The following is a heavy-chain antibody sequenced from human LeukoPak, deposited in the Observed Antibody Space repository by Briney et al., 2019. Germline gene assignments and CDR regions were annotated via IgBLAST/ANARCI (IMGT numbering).Heavy chain of an antibody. D-gene: IGHD3-22*01. CDR1: GFTFSNAW. V-gene: IGHV3-15*01. Sequence: GGSLRLSCAASGFTFSNAWMSWVRQAPGKGLEWVGRIKSKTDGGTTDYAAPVKGRFTISRDDSKNTLYLQMNSLKTEDTAVYYCARAAYYDSSGRPTSGAFDIWGQGTMVTVSS. CDR3: ARAAYYDSSGRPTSGAFDI. J-gene: IGHJ3*02. CDR2: IKSKTDGGTT.